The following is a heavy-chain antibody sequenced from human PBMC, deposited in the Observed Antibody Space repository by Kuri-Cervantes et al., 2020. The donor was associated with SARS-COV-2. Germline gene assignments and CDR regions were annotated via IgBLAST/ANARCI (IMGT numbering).Heavy chain of an antibody. CDR1: GFSLTTSGVG. CDR3: AHITYDSTGCYSLDGDFDF. Sequence: SGPTLVKPTQTLTLTCTFSGFSLTTSGVGVGWIRQPPGKALEWLALIYWDDDKHFSPSLRSRLTITKGTSKNQVVLTMTNMDPVDTATYYRAHITYDSTGCYSLDGDFDFWGQGTLVTVSS. V-gene: IGHV2-5*02. CDR2: IYWDDDK. D-gene: IGHD3-22*01. J-gene: IGHJ4*02.